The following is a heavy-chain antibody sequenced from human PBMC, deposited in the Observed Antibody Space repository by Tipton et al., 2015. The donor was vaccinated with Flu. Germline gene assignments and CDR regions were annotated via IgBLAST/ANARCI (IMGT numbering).Heavy chain of an antibody. J-gene: IGHJ4*02. Sequence: LSLTCTASGFTFSRYAMSWVRQAPGKGLEWVSAIGGGGATTYFADSVKGRFTISRDNIRNTLSLQMNSLRAEDTAIYYCARVIPEFVAGLSYWGQGALVSVSS. CDR1: GFTFSRYA. D-gene: IGHD6-19*01. V-gene: IGHV3-23*01. CDR3: ARVIPEFVAGLSY. CDR2: IGGGGATT.